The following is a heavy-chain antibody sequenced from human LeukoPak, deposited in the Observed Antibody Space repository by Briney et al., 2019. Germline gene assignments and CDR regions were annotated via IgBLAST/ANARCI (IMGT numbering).Heavy chain of an antibody. CDR2: INPNSGGT. CDR1: GYTFTGYY. V-gene: IGHV1-2*02. D-gene: IGHD6-13*01. CDR3: ARDSPIAAAGT. Sequence: ASLKVSCKASGYTFTGYYMHWVRPAPGQGLEWMGWINPNSGGTNYAQKFQGRVTMTRDTSISTAYMELSRLRSDDTAVYYCARDSPIAAAGTWGQGTLVTVSS. J-gene: IGHJ4*02.